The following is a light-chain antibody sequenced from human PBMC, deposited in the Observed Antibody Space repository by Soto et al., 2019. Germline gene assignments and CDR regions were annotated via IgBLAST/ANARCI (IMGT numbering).Light chain of an antibody. Sequence: EIVLTQSPGTLSLSPGERATLSCRASQSVSSSYLAWYQQKPGQAPRLLIYGASSRATGIPDRFSGSGSGTDFTLTISRLEPEDFAVYYCQQYCTSRWTFGQGTKLQL. CDR2: GAS. CDR1: QSVSSSY. V-gene: IGKV3-20*01. CDR3: QQYCTSRWT. J-gene: IGKJ1*01.